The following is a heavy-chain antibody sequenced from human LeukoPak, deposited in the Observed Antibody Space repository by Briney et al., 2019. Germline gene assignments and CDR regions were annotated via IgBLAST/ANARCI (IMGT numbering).Heavy chain of an antibody. CDR2: ISSSGSTI. Sequence: GGSLGLSCAASGFTFSSYEMNWVRQAPGKGLEWVSYISSSGSTIYYADSVKGRFTISRDNAKNSLYLQMNSLRAEDTAVYYCARDAAPGNCSSTSCYRYYYYYYMDVWGKGTTVTVSS. J-gene: IGHJ6*03. CDR3: ARDAAPGNCSSTSCYRYYYYYYMDV. CDR1: GFTFSSYE. V-gene: IGHV3-48*03. D-gene: IGHD2-2*01.